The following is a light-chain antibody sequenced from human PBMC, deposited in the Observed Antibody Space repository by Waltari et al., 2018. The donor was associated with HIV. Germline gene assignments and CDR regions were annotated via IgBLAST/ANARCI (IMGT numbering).Light chain of an antibody. CDR2: DTN. Sequence: QTVVTQEPSFSVSPGGTVTLTCGLSSGSVSSRYYPSWYQKTPGLPPLLLMYDTNTRSSGVPDRFSGSILGNKAALTITGAQSDDESDYYCLLYVGTGIWVFGGGTKLTVL. CDR1: SGSVSSRYY. V-gene: IGLV8-61*01. CDR3: LLYVGTGIWV. J-gene: IGLJ3*02.